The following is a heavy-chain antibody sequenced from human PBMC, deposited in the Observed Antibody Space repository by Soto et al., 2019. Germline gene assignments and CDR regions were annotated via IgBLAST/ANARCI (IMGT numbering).Heavy chain of an antibody. V-gene: IGHV3-11*01. D-gene: IGHD6-6*01. Sequence: GGSLRLSCAASGFTFSDYYMSWIRQAPGKGLEWVSYISSGGSTIYYADSVKGRFTISRDNAKNSLYLQMNSLRAEDTAVYYCARDAGEDSSSSGGFDPWGQGTLVTVSS. CDR3: ARDAGEDSSSSGGFDP. CDR2: ISSGGSTI. J-gene: IGHJ5*02. CDR1: GFTFSDYY.